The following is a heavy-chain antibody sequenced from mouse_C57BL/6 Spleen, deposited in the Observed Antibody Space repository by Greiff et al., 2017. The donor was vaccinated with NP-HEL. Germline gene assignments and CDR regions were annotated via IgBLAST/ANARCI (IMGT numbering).Heavy chain of an antibody. J-gene: IGHJ2*01. CDR1: GFTFSSYA. D-gene: IGHD2-5*01. Sequence: DVKLVESGGGLVKPGGSLKLSCAASGFTFSSYAMSWVRQTPEKRLEWVATISDGGSYTYYPDNVKGRFTISRDNAKNNLYLQMSHLKSEDTAMYYCARVGDSNYDYFDYWGQGTTLTVSS. V-gene: IGHV5-4*03. CDR3: ARVGDSNYDYFDY. CDR2: ISDGGSYT.